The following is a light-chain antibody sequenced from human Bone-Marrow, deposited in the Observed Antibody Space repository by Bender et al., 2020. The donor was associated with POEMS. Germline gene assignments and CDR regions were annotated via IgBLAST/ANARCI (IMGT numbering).Light chain of an antibody. CDR2: KDT. CDR3: AVWDDSLNGWV. V-gene: IGLV3-25*02. CDR1: ALPQQF. Sequence: SSELTQPPSVSVSLGQTARITCSGDALPQQFAYWYQQKAGQAPLLVIYKDTERPSEVPDRFSGSRSGTSASLAISGLQSEDEADYYCAVWDDSLNGWVFGGGTKLTVL. J-gene: IGLJ3*02.